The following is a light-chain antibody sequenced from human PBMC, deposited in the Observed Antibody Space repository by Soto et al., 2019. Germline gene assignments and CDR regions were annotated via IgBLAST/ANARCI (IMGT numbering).Light chain of an antibody. CDR3: QQSYSTPYT. CDR1: QTISSY. Sequence: DIQMTQSPSSLSASVGDRVTITCRASQTISSYLIWFQQKAGKAPKLLIYVASTLRDGVPSRFSGSGSGTDFTLTISSLQPEDVATYYCQQSYSTPYTFGQGTKLEIK. V-gene: IGKV1-39*01. CDR2: VAS. J-gene: IGKJ2*01.